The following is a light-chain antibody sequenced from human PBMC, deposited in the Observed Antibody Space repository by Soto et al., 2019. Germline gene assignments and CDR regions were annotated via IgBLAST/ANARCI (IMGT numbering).Light chain of an antibody. CDR2: DAS. CDR1: QSVSSY. Sequence: EILMTQSPATLSVSPGERVTLSCRASQSVSSYLAWYQQNPGQAPRLLIYDASSRATGIPARFSGSGSGTEFTLTISSLQSEDFATYYCQQYNNAPRTFGQGTKVEIK. CDR3: QQYNNAPRT. J-gene: IGKJ1*01. V-gene: IGKV3-15*01.